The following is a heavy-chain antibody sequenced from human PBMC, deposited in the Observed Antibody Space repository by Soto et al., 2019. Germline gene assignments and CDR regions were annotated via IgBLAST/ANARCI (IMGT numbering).Heavy chain of an antibody. CDR2: IIPIFGTA. CDR1: GGTFSSYA. V-gene: IGHV1-69*13. CDR3: ARERFSGSYRWSYYYGMDV. J-gene: IGHJ6*02. Sequence: ASVKVSCKASGGTFSSYAISWVRQAPGQGLEWMGGIIPIFGTASYAQKFQGRVTITADESTSTAYMELSSLRSEDTAVYYCARERFSGSYRWSYYYGMDVCGQGTTVTVYS. D-gene: IGHD1-26*01.